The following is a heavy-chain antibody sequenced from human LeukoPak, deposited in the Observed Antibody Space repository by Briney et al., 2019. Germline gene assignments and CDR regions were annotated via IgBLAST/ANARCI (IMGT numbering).Heavy chain of an antibody. CDR3: ARARGHCSGGSCFFDY. V-gene: IGHV3-20*04. D-gene: IGHD2-15*01. J-gene: IGHJ4*02. Sequence: GGSLRLSCAASGFTFDDYGMSWVRQAPGKGLEWVSGINWNGGSTGYADSVKGRFTISRDNAKNSLYLQMNSLRAEDAALYYCARARGHCSGGSCFFDYWGQGTLVTVSS. CDR2: INWNGGST. CDR1: GFTFDDYG.